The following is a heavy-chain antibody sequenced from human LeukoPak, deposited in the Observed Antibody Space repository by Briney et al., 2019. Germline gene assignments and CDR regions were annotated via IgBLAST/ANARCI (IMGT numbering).Heavy chain of an antibody. CDR1: GLTFRSYG. V-gene: IGHV3-30*03. CDR3: ATEDH. J-gene: IGHJ4*02. CDR2: ISFDGSDK. Sequence: GGSLRLSCITSGLTFRSYGIHWVRQAPGKGLEWVSFISFDGSDKYYADSVKGRFTISRDNSKSTLFLQMNSLRPEDTAIYYCATEDHWGQGTLVTVSS.